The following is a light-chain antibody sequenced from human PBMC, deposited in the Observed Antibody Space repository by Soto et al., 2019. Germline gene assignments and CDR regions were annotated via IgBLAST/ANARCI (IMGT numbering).Light chain of an antibody. CDR3: QQYTGPPTT. V-gene: IGKV3-20*01. Sequence: EIVLTQSPGTLSLSPGERLTLSCRTSQSLSTRSLAWYQQKPGQAPSLLIYEASTRAPGTPDRFSGSGSGTDFTLTITRLEPEDSAVYFCQQYTGPPTTFGQGTRLEIK. CDR1: QSLSTRS. CDR2: EAS. J-gene: IGKJ5*01.